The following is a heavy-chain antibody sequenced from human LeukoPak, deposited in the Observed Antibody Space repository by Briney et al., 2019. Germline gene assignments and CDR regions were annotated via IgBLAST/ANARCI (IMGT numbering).Heavy chain of an antibody. CDR1: GFTVSSNY. CDR2: IYSGGST. CDR3: ARTPRNYYYYMDV. V-gene: IGHV3-53*01. Sequence: GGSLRLSCAASGFTVSSNYMSWVRQAPGKGLEWVSVIYSGGSTYYADSVKGRFTISRDNSKNTLYLQMNSLRAEDTAVYYCARTPRNYYYYMDVWGEGTTVTVSS. J-gene: IGHJ6*03.